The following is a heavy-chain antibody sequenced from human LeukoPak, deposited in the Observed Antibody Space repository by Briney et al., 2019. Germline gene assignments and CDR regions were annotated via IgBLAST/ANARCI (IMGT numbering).Heavy chain of an antibody. CDR1: GFTFSSYW. CDR2: INSDGSST. CDR3: ARGVEEGYCSGGSCRYY. D-gene: IGHD2-15*01. J-gene: IGHJ4*02. V-gene: IGHV3-74*01. Sequence: PGGSLRLSCAASGFTFSSYWMHWVRQAPGKGLVWVSRINSDGSSTSYADSVKGRFTISGDNAKNTLYLQMNSLRAEDTAVYYCARGVEEGYCSGGSCRYYWGQGTLVTVSS.